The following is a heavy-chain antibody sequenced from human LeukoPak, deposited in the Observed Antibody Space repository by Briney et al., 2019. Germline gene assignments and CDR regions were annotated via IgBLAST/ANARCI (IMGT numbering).Heavy chain of an antibody. CDR1: GYTFTSYY. J-gene: IGHJ4*02. D-gene: IGHD2-15*01. Sequence: ASVKVSCKASGYTFTSYYMHWVRQAPGQGLEWMGIINTSGGSTSYAQKFQGRVTMTRDTSTSPVYMELSSLRSEDTAVYYCADGGGSGGSCLLRWGQGTLVTVSS. V-gene: IGHV1-46*01. CDR2: INTSGGST. CDR3: ADGGGSGGSCLLR.